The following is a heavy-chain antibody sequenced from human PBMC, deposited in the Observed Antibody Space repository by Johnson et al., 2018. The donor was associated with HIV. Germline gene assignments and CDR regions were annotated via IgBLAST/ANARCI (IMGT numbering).Heavy chain of an antibody. V-gene: IGHV3-72*01. D-gene: IGHD2-21*02. Sequence: VQLVESGGGFVQPGGSLRLSCAASGFTFSDHYMDWVRQAPGKGLEWVGRTRNKANSYTTEYAASVKGRFTISRDDSKNSLYLQMNSLKTEDTAVYYCASRGVVVTAIPKFGAFDIWGQGTMVTVSS. CDR2: TRNKANSYTT. CDR3: ASRGVVVTAIPKFGAFDI. J-gene: IGHJ3*02. CDR1: GFTFSDHY.